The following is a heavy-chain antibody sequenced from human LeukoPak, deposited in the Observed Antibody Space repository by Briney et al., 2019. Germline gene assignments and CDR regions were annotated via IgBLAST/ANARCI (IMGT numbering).Heavy chain of an antibody. CDR1: GFTFSNAW. Sequence: PGGSLRLSCAASGFTFSNAWMSWVRQAPGKGLEWVGRIKSKTDGGTTDYAAPVKGRFTILRDDSKNTLYLQMNSLKTEDAAVYYCTTDYGSGSYHYFNYWGQGTLVTVSS. CDR3: TTDYGSGSYHYFNY. V-gene: IGHV3-15*01. J-gene: IGHJ4*02. D-gene: IGHD3-10*01. CDR2: IKSKTDGGTT.